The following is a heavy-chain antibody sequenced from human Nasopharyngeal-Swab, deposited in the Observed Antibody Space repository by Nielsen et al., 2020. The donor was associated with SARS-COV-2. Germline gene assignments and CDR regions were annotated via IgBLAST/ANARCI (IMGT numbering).Heavy chain of an antibody. D-gene: IGHD6-19*01. J-gene: IGHJ2*01. CDR1: GYTFTSYA. Sequence: ASVKVSCKASGYTFTSYAMHWVRQAPGQRLEWMGWINAGNGNTKYSQKFQGRVTMTEDTSTDTAYMELSSLRSEDTAVYYCATSPAVAGTNWYFDLWGRGTLVTVSS. CDR3: ATSPAVAGTNWYFDL. V-gene: IGHV1-3*01. CDR2: INAGNGNT.